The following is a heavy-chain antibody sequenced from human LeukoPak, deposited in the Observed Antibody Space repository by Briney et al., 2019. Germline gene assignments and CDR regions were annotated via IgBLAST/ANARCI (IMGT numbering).Heavy chain of an antibody. CDR2: ISSSGSTI. CDR1: GFTFSSYE. D-gene: IGHD6-19*01. CDR3: AREAIAVADDDAFDI. J-gene: IGHJ3*02. V-gene: IGHV3-48*03. Sequence: GGSLRLSCAASGFTFSSYEMNWVRQAPGKGLEWVSYISSSGSTIYYADSVKGRFTISRDNAKNSLYLQMNSLRAEDTAVYYCAREAIAVADDDAFDIWGQGTMVTVSS.